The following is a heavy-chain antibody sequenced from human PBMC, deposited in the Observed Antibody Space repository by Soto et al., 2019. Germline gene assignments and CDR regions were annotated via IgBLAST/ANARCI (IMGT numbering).Heavy chain of an antibody. CDR1: GYTFTSYA. CDR3: AIAETIDYYFDY. V-gene: IGHV1-3*01. CDR2: INAGNGNT. Sequence: ASVKVSCKASGYTFTSYAMHWVRQAPGQRLEWMGWINAGNGNTKYSQKFQGRVTITRDTSASTAYMELSSLRSEDTAVYYCAIAETIDYYFDYWGQGTLVTVSS. J-gene: IGHJ4*02.